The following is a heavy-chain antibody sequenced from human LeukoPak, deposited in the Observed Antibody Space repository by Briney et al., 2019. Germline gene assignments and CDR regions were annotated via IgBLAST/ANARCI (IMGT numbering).Heavy chain of an antibody. CDR1: GYTFTSYD. V-gene: IGHV1-8*01. CDR3: ARGRYYDILTGHNWFDP. J-gene: IGHJ5*02. CDR2: MNPNSGNT. Sequence: ASVKVSCKASGYTFTSYDINWVRQATGQGLEWMGWMNPNSGNTGYAQKFQGRVTMTRNTSISTAYMELSSLRSEDTAVYYCARGRYYDILTGHNWFDPCGQGTLVTVSS. D-gene: IGHD3-9*01.